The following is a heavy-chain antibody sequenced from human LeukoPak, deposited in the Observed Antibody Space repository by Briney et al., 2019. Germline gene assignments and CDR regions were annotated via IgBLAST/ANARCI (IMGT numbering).Heavy chain of an antibody. V-gene: IGHV3-23*01. D-gene: IGHD6-13*01. CDR1: GGSISSYY. Sequence: PSETLSLTCTVSGGSISSYYWSWVRQAPGKGLEWVSAISGSGGSTYYADSVKGRFTISRDNSKNTLYLQMNSLRAEDTAVYYCAKDRGIAPVDYFDYWGRGTLVTVSS. CDR3: AKDRGIAPVDYFDY. CDR2: ISGSGGST. J-gene: IGHJ4*02.